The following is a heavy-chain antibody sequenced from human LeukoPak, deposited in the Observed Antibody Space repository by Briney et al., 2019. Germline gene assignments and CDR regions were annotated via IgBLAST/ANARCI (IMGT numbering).Heavy chain of an antibody. CDR3: AREEQWLVRGKYYFDY. D-gene: IGHD6-19*01. Sequence: PGGSLRLSCAASGVTFSDYYMSWIRQAPGKGLEWVSYISSSGSTIYYADSVKGRFTISRDNAKNSLYLQMNSLRAEDTAVYYCAREEQWLVRGKYYFDYWGQGTLVTVSS. V-gene: IGHV3-11*01. CDR1: GVTFSDYY. J-gene: IGHJ4*02. CDR2: ISSSGSTI.